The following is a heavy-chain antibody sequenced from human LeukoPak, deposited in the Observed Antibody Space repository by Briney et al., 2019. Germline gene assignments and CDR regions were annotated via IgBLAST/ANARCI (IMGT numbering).Heavy chain of an antibody. V-gene: IGHV1-18*01. J-gene: IGHJ4*02. CDR2: MNPNSGNT. CDR1: GYTFTSYD. D-gene: IGHD5-24*01. CDR3: ARVRDGYKPDFDY. Sequence: GASVKVSCKASGYTFTSYDINWVRQATGQGLEWMGWMNPNSGNTNYAQKLQGRVTMTTDTSTSTAYMELRSLRSDDTAVYYCARVRDGYKPDFDYWGQGTLVTVSS.